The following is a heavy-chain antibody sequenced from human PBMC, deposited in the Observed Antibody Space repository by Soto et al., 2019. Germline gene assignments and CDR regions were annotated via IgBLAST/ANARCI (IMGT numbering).Heavy chain of an antibody. D-gene: IGHD2-8*01. Sequence: GASVKVSCKASGYTFTSYGISWVRQAPGQGLEWMGWINPNSGGTNYAQKFQGRVTMTRDTSISTAYMELSRLRSDDTAVYYCARVRFVLMAAGAFDIWGQGTMVTVSS. J-gene: IGHJ3*02. CDR3: ARVRFVLMAAGAFDI. V-gene: IGHV1-2*02. CDR1: GYTFTSYG. CDR2: INPNSGGT.